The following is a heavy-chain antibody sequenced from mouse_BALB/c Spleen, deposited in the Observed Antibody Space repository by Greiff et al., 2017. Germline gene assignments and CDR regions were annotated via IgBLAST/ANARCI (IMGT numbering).Heavy chain of an antibody. Sequence: VQLKESGAELVKPGASVKLSCTASGFNIKDTYMHWVKQRPEQGLEWIGRIDPANGNTKYDPKFQGKATITADTSSNTAYLQLSSLTSEDTAVYYCAPYDGYYGDYWGQGTTLTVSS. V-gene: IGHV14-3*02. J-gene: IGHJ2*01. CDR2: IDPANGNT. D-gene: IGHD2-3*01. CDR1: GFNIKDTY. CDR3: APYDGYYGDY.